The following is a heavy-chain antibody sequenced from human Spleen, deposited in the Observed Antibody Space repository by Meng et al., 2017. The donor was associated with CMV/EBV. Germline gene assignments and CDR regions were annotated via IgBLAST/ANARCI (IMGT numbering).Heavy chain of an antibody. CDR1: GYTFTSYY. V-gene: IGHV1-2*02. J-gene: IGHJ5*02. D-gene: IGHD1-26*01. Sequence: ASVKVSCKASGYTFTSYYMHWARQAPGQGLEWMGCINPNSGGTNYAQKFQGRVTMTRDTSITTAYMEVSRLRSDDTAVYYCARGLSGNSNWFDPWGQGTLVTVSS. CDR3: ARGLSGNSNWFDP. CDR2: INPNSGGT.